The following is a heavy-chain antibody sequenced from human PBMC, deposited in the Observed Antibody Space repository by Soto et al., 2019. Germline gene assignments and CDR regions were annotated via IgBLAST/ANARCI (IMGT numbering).Heavy chain of an antibody. CDR2: IYYSGST. D-gene: IGHD3-3*01. CDR3: ARASDFWSGYLHPFDY. J-gene: IGHJ4*02. CDR1: GGSISSSDYY. Sequence: SETLSLTCTVSGGSISSSDYYWSWIRQPPGKGLEWIGYIYYSGSTYYNPSLKSRVTISVDTSKNQFSLKLSSVTAADTAVYYCARASDFWSGYLHPFDYWGQGTLVTVSS. V-gene: IGHV4-30-4*01.